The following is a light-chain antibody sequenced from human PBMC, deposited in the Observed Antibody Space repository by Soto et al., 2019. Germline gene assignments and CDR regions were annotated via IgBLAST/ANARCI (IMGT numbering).Light chain of an antibody. V-gene: IGKV3-15*01. CDR3: QQYCYWPPA. CDR2: GAS. J-gene: IGKJ3*01. Sequence: EIVMTQSPATLSVSPGERATLSCRASQSVSSNLAWYQQKPGQAPRLLIFGASTRATGIPARFSGSGAGTDFTLHISSLQAEDFALYYCQQYCYWPPAFGPGTKVDIK. CDR1: QSVSSN.